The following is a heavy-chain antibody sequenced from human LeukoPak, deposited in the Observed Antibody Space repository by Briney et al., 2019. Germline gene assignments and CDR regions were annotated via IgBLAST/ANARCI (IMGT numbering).Heavy chain of an antibody. D-gene: IGHD5-18*01. V-gene: IGHV3-30*18. CDR3: AKDSRGYSYGYSFDY. CDR2: RSYDGSNK. Sequence: GGSLRLSCAASGFTFSSYGMHWVRQAPGKGLEWVAVRSYDGSNKYYADSVKGRFTISRDNSKNTLYLQMNSLRAEDTAVYYCAKDSRGYSYGYSFDYWGQGTLVTVSS. CDR1: GFTFSSYG. J-gene: IGHJ4*02.